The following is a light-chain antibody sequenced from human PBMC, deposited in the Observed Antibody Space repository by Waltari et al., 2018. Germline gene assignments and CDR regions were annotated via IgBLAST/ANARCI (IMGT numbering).Light chain of an antibody. CDR1: QDITNY. CDR2: DAS. Sequence: DIQMTQSPSYLSASVGDRVTITCQASQDITNYLNWYQQKPGKAPKLLIYDASNLETGVPSRFSGSGSGTDFTFTISSLQPEDIATYYCQQYENLPLTFGGGTKVKIK. J-gene: IGKJ4*01. CDR3: QQYENLPLT. V-gene: IGKV1-33*01.